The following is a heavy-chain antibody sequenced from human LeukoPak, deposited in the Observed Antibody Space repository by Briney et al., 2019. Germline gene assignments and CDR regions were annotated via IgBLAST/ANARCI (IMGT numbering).Heavy chain of an antibody. CDR3: AKTYYYDSSGYGGIDY. D-gene: IGHD3-22*01. CDR2: INPNSGGT. J-gene: IGHJ4*02. V-gene: IGHV1-2*02. CDR1: GYTFTGYY. Sequence: ASVKVSCKASGYTFTGYYMHWVRQAPGQGLEWMGWINPNSGGTNYAQKFQGRVTMTRDTSISTAYMELSRLRSDDTAVYYCAKTYYYDSSGYGGIDYWGQGTLVTVSS.